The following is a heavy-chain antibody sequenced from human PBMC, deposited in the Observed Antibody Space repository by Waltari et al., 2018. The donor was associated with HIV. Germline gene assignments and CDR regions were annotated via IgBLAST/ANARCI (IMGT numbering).Heavy chain of an antibody. Sequence: QVQLVQSGAEVKKPGASVKVSCKASGYTFTSYDINWVRQATGQGLEWMGWINPNSGNTDYAQKFQGRVTMTRDTSMSTAYMELSSLRSDDTAVYYCARALGRGYCSSTSCFFDYWGQGPLVTVSS. J-gene: IGHJ4*02. D-gene: IGHD2-2*01. CDR2: INPNSGNT. V-gene: IGHV1-8*01. CDR3: ARALGRGYCSSTSCFFDY. CDR1: GYTFTSYD.